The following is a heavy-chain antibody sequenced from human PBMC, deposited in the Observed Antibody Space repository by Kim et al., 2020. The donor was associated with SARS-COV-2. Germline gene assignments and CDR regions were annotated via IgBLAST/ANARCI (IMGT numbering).Heavy chain of an antibody. CDR3: ARAPYCGGDCPPEV. D-gene: IGHD2-21*02. Sequence: SETLSLTCAVYGGAFSGYYWSWIRQPPGKGLEWIGEINHSGSTNYNPSLKSRVTISVDTTKNQFSLKLSSVTAADTAVYYCARAPYCGGDCPPEVWGQGTMVTVSS. J-gene: IGHJ3*01. CDR2: INHSGST. CDR1: GGAFSGYY. V-gene: IGHV4-34*01.